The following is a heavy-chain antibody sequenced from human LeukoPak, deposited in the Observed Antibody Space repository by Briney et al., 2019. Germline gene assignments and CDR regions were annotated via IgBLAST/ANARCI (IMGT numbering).Heavy chain of an antibody. D-gene: IGHD5-18*01. Sequence: SVKVSCKASDYTFTDYYIHWVRQAPGQGLEWMGGIIPIFGTANYAQKFQGRVTITTDESTSTAYMELSSLRSEDTAVYYCSVQLWGDYYYYYMDVWGKGTTVTVSS. CDR1: DYTFTDYY. CDR2: IIPIFGTA. V-gene: IGHV1-69*05. J-gene: IGHJ6*03. CDR3: SVQLWGDYYYYYMDV.